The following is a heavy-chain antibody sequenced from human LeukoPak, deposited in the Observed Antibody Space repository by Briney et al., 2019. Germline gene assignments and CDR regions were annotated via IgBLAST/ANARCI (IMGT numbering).Heavy chain of an antibody. Sequence: PGGSLRLSCAASGFTFSSYGMHWVRQAPGKGLEWVAVISFDATNKYYADSVKGRFTISRDNSKNTLYLQMNSLRGEDTAVYYCARGGSTSSSSHFHHWGQGTLVTVSS. CDR1: GFTFSSYG. J-gene: IGHJ1*01. CDR2: ISFDATNK. V-gene: IGHV3-30*03. CDR3: ARGGSTSSSSHFHH. D-gene: IGHD6-6*01.